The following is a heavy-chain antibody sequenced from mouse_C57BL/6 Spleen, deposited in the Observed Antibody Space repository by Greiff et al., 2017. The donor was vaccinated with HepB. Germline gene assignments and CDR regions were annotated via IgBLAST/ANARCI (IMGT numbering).Heavy chain of an antibody. D-gene: IGHD2-1*01. V-gene: IGHV1-7*01. CDR1: GYTFTSYW. J-gene: IGHJ2*01. CDR3: ANLLSRFDY. Sequence: VQRVESGAELAKPGASVKLSCKASGYTFTSYWMHWVKQRPGQGLEWIGYINPSSGYTKYNQKFKDKATLTADKSSSTAYMQLSSLTYEDSAVYYCANLLSRFDYWGQGTTLTVSS. CDR2: INPSSGYT.